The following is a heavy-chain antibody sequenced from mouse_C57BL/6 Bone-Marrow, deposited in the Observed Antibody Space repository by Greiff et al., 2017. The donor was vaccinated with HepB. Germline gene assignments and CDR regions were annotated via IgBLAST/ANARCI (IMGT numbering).Heavy chain of an antibody. V-gene: IGHV5S21*01. D-gene: IGHD2-4*01. Sequence: EVMLVESGEGLVKPGGSLKLSCAASGFTFSSYAMSWVRQTPEKRLEWVAYISSGGDYIYYADTVKGRFTISRDNARNTLYLQMSSLKSEDTAMYYCTRGDYDGGYYAMDYWGQGTSVTVSS. J-gene: IGHJ4*01. CDR1: GFTFSSYA. CDR3: TRGDYDGGYYAMDY. CDR2: ISSGGDYI.